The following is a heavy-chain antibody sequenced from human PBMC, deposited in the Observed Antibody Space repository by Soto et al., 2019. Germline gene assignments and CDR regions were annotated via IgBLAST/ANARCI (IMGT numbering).Heavy chain of an antibody. J-gene: IGHJ6*03. CDR2: INHSGST. Sequence: TSETLSLTCAVYGGSFSGYYWSWIRKPPGKGLEWIGEINHSGSTNYNPSLKSRVTISVDTSKNQFSLKLSTVTAADTAVYYCARGVDPYYDYIWGSYNYYMDVWGKGTTVTAP. CDR1: GGSFSGYY. D-gene: IGHD3-16*01. CDR3: ARGVDPYYDYIWGSYNYYMDV. V-gene: IGHV4-34*01.